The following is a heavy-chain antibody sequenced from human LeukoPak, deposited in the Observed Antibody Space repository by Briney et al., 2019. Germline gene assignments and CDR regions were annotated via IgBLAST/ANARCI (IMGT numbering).Heavy chain of an antibody. CDR3: ARGWLAEATVVTPYNY. J-gene: IGHJ4*02. Sequence: ASVTVSFTASGGTFSSYDISWVRQAPGQGLEWMGGITPMFGTANHAQKFQGRVTITAVESMSTVYMELSSLRFEDTAVYYCARGWLAEATVVTPYNYWGQGTLVTVSS. CDR2: ITPMFGTA. V-gene: IGHV1-69*13. CDR1: GGTFSSYD. D-gene: IGHD4-23*01.